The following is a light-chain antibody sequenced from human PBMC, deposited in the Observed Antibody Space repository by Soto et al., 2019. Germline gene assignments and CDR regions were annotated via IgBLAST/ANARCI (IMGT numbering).Light chain of an antibody. Sequence: PSAVSGNRGDIGCLCFSASQNLSRYFLAWYQHKPGQAPRLLISGASRRATGIPDRFSGAGSGTDFTYTIGRLEPHAFASYYSNQRVLLRTTFGPATRLEIK. CDR2: GAS. CDR3: NQRVLLRTT. V-gene: IGKV3D-20*02. CDR1: QNLSRYF. J-gene: IGKJ5*01.